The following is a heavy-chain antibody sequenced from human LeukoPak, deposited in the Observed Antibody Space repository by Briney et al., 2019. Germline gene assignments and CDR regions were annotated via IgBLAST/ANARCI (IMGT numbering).Heavy chain of an antibody. J-gene: IGHJ5*02. Sequence: SETLSLTCTVSGGSISSSSYYWDWIRQPPGKGLEWIGSIYYSGSTYYNPSLKSRVTISVDTSKNQFSLKLSSVTAADTAVYYCARLLKFDSSGYYKPNWFDPWGQGTLVTVSS. CDR3: ARLLKFDSSGYYKPNWFDP. V-gene: IGHV4-39*01. CDR2: IYYSGST. D-gene: IGHD3-22*01. CDR1: GGSISSSSYY.